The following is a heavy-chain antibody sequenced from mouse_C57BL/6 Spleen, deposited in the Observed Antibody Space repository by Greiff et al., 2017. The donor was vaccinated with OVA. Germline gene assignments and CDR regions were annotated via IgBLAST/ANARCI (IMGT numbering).Heavy chain of an antibody. CDR2: INPSRGYP. D-gene: IGHD2-4*01. J-gene: IGHJ2*01. CDR3: ARGDNDYGGEFDY. V-gene: IGHV1-4*01. Sequence: QVQLQQSGAELARPGASVKMSCKASGYTFTSYTMHWVKQRPGQGREGIGYINPSRGYPKYNQKFKDKATLTADKSSSTAYMQLSSLTSEDSAVYYCARGDNDYGGEFDYWGQGTTLTVSS. CDR1: GYTFTSYT.